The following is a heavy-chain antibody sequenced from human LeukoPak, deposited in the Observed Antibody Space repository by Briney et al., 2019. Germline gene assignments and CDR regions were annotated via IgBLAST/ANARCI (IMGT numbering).Heavy chain of an antibody. CDR1: GYSFTSYW. Sequence: GESLKTSCKGSGYSFTSYWIGWVRQMPGKGLEWMGIIYPGDSDTRYSPSFEGQVTISADKSISTAYLQWSSLKASDTAMYYCARLVAVAGAGAFDIWGQGTMVTVSS. V-gene: IGHV5-51*01. D-gene: IGHD6-19*01. J-gene: IGHJ3*02. CDR2: IYPGDSDT. CDR3: ARLVAVAGAGAFDI.